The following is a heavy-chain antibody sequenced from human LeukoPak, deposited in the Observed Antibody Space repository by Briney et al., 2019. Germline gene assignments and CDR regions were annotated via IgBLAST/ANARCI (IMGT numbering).Heavy chain of an antibody. CDR2: IIPIFGTA. V-gene: IGHV1-69*13. J-gene: IGHJ4*02. CDR3: ARVRMAGYSSGWRYYFDY. Sequence: EASVKVSCKASGGTFSSYAISWVRQAPGQGLEWMGGIIPIFGTANYAQEFQGSVTITADESTSTAYMELSSLRSEDTAVYYCARVRMAGYSSGWRYYFDYWGQGTLVTVSS. D-gene: IGHD6-19*01. CDR1: GGTFSSYA.